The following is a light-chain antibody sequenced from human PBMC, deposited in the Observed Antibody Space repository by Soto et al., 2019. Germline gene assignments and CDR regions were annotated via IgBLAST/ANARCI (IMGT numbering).Light chain of an antibody. CDR1: QSVSDNY. Sequence: EIVLTQSPGTLSLSPGERATLSCRASQSVSDNYLAWYQQKPGQAPRLLISGASSRATAIPDRFSGSGSGTDFTLTISRLEPEDFAVYYCKQYGSSPGTFGQGTKVEIK. CDR2: GAS. J-gene: IGKJ1*01. V-gene: IGKV3-20*01. CDR3: KQYGSSPGT.